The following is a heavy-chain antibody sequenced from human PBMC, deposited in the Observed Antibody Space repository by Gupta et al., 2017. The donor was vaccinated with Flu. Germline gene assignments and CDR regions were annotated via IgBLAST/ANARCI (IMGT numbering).Heavy chain of an antibody. CDR2: ISSNGGST. CDR3: VKSETGYSSGWYGDY. V-gene: IGHV3-64D*06. D-gene: IGHD6-19*01. Sequence: EVQLVESGGGLVQPGGSLRLSCSASGFTFSRYAMHWVRQAPGKGLEYVSAISSNGGSTYYADSVKGRFTISRDNSKNTLYLQMSSLRAEDTAVYYCVKSETGYSSGWYGDYWGQGTLVTVSS. CDR1: GFTFSRYA. J-gene: IGHJ4*02.